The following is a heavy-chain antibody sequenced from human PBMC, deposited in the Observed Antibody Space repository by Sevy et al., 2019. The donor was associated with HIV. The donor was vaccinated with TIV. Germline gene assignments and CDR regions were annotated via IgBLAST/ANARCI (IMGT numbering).Heavy chain of an antibody. CDR1: GFTVNSNY. Sequence: GGSLRLSCAASGFTVNSNYMTWVRQAPGKGLEGVSVIHSDDTTYHADSVKDRLTISRDNFKSTLYLDMSSLRAEDTAVYYCARGKSGYGYALNYWGQGTLVTVSS. V-gene: IGHV3-66*01. CDR2: IHSDDTT. CDR3: ARGKSGYGYALNY. J-gene: IGHJ4*02. D-gene: IGHD5-18*01.